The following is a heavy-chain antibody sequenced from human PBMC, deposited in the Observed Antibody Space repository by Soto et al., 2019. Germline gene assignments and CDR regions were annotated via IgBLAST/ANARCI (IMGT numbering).Heavy chain of an antibody. J-gene: IGHJ5*02. Sequence: QLQLQESGPGLVRPSETLSLTCTVSGGSISSSSYYWGWIRQPPGKGLEWIGSIYYSGSTYYNPSLKSRVTIAVDTSKTQFSLKLSSVTAADTAVYYCAIPKIAFYNWFEPWGQGTLVTVSS. CDR2: IYYSGST. CDR1: GGSISSSSYY. CDR3: AIPKIAFYNWFEP. D-gene: IGHD3-3*02. V-gene: IGHV4-39*01.